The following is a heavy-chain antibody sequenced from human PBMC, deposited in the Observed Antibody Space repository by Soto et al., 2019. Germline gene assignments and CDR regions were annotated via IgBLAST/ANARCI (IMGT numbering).Heavy chain of an antibody. J-gene: IGHJ5*02. CDR1: GYTFTSYD. V-gene: IGHV1-8*01. CDR2: MNPNSGNT. D-gene: IGHD2-2*01. CDR3: AVGKWNILGAPAARRQRAACFDP. Sequence: GASVKVSCKASGYTFTSYDINWGRQATGQGLEWMGWMNPNSGNTGYAQKFQGRVTMTRNTSISTAYMELSSLRSEDTAVYYCAVGKWNILGAPAARRQRAACFDPSGPFPLVTVSS.